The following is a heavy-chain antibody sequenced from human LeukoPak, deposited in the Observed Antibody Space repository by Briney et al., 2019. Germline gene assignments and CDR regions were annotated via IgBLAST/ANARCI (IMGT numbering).Heavy chain of an antibody. V-gene: IGHV3-48*01. CDR3: AREHLPYCSGGSCVPLDY. CDR2: ISSSSSTI. CDR1: GFTFSSYS. D-gene: IGHD2-15*01. Sequence: GGSLRLSCAASGFTFSSYSMNWVRQAPGKGLEWVSYISSSSSTIYYADSVKGRFTISRDNAKNSLYLQMNSLRAEDTAVYYCAREHLPYCSGGSCVPLDYWGQGTLVTVSS. J-gene: IGHJ4*02.